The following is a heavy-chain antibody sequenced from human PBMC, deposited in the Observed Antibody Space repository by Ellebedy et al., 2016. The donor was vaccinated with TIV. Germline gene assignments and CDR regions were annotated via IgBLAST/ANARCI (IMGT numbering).Heavy chain of an antibody. J-gene: IGHJ5*02. Sequence: GGSLRLSCAASGFTFSSYEMNWVRQAPGKGLEWVSYISSSGSTIYYADSVKGRFTISRDNAKNSLYLQMNSLRAEDTAVYYCARVGYQEGGYDSDWFDPWGQGTLVTVSS. D-gene: IGHD5-12*01. CDR1: GFTFSSYE. CDR3: ARVGYQEGGYDSDWFDP. V-gene: IGHV3-48*03. CDR2: ISSSGSTI.